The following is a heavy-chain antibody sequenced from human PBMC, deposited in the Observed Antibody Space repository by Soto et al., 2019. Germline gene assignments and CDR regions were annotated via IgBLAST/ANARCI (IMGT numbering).Heavy chain of an antibody. V-gene: IGHV3-48*01. J-gene: IGHJ4*02. CDR3: ARANYFGYPGDFDY. D-gene: IGHD3-10*01. CDR2: ISSSSRTI. CDR1: GFTFSSYS. Sequence: EVQLVESGGGLVQPGGSLRLSCAASGFTFSSYSMNWVRQAPGKGRGWVSYISSSSRTIYYADSVKGRFTISRDNAKNSLYLQMTSLRAKDTAVYYCARANYFGYPGDFDYWGQGTLVTVSS.